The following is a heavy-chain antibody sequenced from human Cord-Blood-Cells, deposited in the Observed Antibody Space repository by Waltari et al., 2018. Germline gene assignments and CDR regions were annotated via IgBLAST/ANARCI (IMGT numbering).Heavy chain of an antibody. CDR2: ISNDGSNK. V-gene: IGHV3-30-3*01. Sequence: QVQLVESGGGVVQPGRSLRLSCAASGFTFSSSAMPWVRQAPGQGLDVVVVISNDGSNKYYADSVKGRFTISRDNSKDTLYLQMNSLRAEDTAVYYCARDFAFDYYFDYWGQGTLVTVSS. D-gene: IGHD3-3*01. CDR1: GFTFSSSA. J-gene: IGHJ4*02. CDR3: ARDFAFDYYFDY.